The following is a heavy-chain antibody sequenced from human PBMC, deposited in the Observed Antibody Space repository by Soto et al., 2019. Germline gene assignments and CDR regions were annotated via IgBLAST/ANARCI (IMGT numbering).Heavy chain of an antibody. V-gene: IGHV1-46*01. CDR3: ARDLWPYLYDFWSGYYNYYYYGMDV. J-gene: IGHJ6*02. D-gene: IGHD3-3*01. CDR2: INPSGGST. CDR1: GYTFTSYY. Sequence: ASVKVSGKASGYTFTSYYMHWVRQAPGQGLEWMGIINPSGGSTSYAQKFQGGVTMTRDTSTSTVYMELSSLRSEDTAVYYCARDLWPYLYDFWSGYYNYYYYGMDVWGQGTTVTVS.